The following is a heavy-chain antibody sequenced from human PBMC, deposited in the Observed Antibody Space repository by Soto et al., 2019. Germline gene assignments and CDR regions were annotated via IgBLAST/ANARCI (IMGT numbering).Heavy chain of an antibody. CDR1: GFTFSSYG. CDR3: AKDKGRGGDWLGVGVASDI. CDR2: ISYDGSNK. V-gene: IGHV3-30*18. J-gene: IGHJ3*02. D-gene: IGHD6-19*01. Sequence: QVQLVESGGGVVQPGRSLRLSCAASGFTFSSYGMHWVRQAPGKGLEWVAVISYDGSNKYYADSVKGRLTISRDNSKNLFYLKRTSLRGEDPVVFYCAKDKGRGGDWLGVGVASDIGGKGKMVPVS.